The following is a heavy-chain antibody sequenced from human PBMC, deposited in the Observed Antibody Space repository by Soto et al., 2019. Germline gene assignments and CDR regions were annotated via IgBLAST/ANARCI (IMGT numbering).Heavy chain of an antibody. CDR3: AKSHYDSSGYYIVDH. Sequence: PSETLSLTCTVSGGSISGRCWSWVRQSPGKGLEWIGYFCYTGSTNYNPSLKSRVTISVDRPKTQCSLKLTSVTAADTAVYYCAKSHYDSSGYYIVDHWGQGTLVTVSS. D-gene: IGHD3-22*01. J-gene: IGHJ5*02. CDR2: FCYTGST. V-gene: IGHV4-59*01. CDR1: GGSISGRC.